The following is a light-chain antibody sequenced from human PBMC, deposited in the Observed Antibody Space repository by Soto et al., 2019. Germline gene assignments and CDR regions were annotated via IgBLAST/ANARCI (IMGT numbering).Light chain of an antibody. Sequence: EVVMTQSPATLSVFPGERVTLSCRASQSVSGSLAWYQHKPGQTPRLLIYSASTRATGIPARFSGSGSGTEFTLTIRSLESEDFAVYYCQQYIHGYTFGQGTKLEI. CDR2: SAS. V-gene: IGKV3-15*01. J-gene: IGKJ2*01. CDR3: QQYIHGYT. CDR1: QSVSGS.